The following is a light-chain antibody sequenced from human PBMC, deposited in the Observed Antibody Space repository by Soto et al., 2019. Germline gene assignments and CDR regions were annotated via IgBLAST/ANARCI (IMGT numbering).Light chain of an antibody. CDR2: TNN. CDR1: SSNIGSNS. V-gene: IGLV1-44*01. CDR3: AAWDDSLSGHVV. J-gene: IGLJ2*01. Sequence: QAVVTQPPSASXTPGQRVTISCSGSSSNIGSNSVSWYQQLPGAAPKLLIYTNNQRPSGVPDRFSGSKSGTSASLAITGLQSDDEADYYCAAWDDSLSGHVVFGGGTKLTVL.